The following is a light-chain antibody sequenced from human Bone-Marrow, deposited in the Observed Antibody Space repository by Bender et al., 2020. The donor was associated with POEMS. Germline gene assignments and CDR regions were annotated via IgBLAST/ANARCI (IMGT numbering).Light chain of an antibody. CDR3: VAWDDSLNGWV. CDR2: RND. CDR1: SSNIGISY. Sequence: QSVLTQPSSASGTPGQRVTISCSGSSSNIGISYVYWYQQLPGTAPKLLIYRNDQRPSGVPDRFSGSKSGTSASLAISGLRSEDEADYYCVAWDDSLNGWVFGGGTKLTVL. V-gene: IGLV1-47*01. J-gene: IGLJ3*02.